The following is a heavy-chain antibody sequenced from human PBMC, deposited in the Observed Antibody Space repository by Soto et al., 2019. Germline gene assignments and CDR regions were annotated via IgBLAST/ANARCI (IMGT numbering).Heavy chain of an antibody. CDR1: GDSVSSNSAA. J-gene: IGHJ4*02. Sequence: SQTLSLTCAISGDSVSSNSAAWNWIRQSPSRSIEWLGRTYYRSKWYNDYAVSVKSRITINPDTSKNQFSLQLNSVTPEDTAVYFCARSYSSSWYGKSRYYFDYWGQGTLVTAPQ. CDR2: TYYRSKWYN. V-gene: IGHV6-1*01. CDR3: ARSYSSSWYGKSRYYFDY. D-gene: IGHD6-13*01.